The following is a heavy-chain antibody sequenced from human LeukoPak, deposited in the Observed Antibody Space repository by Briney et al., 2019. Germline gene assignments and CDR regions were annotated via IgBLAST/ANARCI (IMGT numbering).Heavy chain of an antibody. CDR1: GGSISSSSYY. V-gene: IGHV4-39*07. D-gene: IGHD3/OR15-3a*01. J-gene: IGHJ4*02. Sequence: SETLSPTCAVSGGSISSSSYYWGWIRQPPGQGLEWIGSIYYTGSPYYNPSLKSRVTISVDTSKNQFSLKLSSVTAADTAVYYCARLGRGTGYYDYWGQGTLVTVSS. CDR3: ARLGRGTGYYDY. CDR2: IYYTGSP.